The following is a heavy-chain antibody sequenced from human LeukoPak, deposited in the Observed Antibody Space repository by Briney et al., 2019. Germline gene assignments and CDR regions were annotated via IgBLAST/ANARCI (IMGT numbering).Heavy chain of an antibody. D-gene: IGHD3-16*02. CDR1: GGSISSGSYY. CDR2: INHSGST. Sequence: SETLSLTCTVSGGSISSGSYYWSWIRQPPGKGLEWIGEINHSGSTNYNPSLKSRVTISVDTSKNQFSLKLSSVTAADTAVYYCARVAYDHVWGSYRHIDYWGQGTLVTVSS. CDR3: ARVAYDHVWGSYRHIDY. J-gene: IGHJ4*02. V-gene: IGHV4-39*07.